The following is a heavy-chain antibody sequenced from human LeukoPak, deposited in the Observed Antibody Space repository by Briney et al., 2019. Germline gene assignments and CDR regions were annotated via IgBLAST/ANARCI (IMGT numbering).Heavy chain of an antibody. D-gene: IGHD2-15*01. CDR1: GFTFSSYW. J-gene: IGHJ4*02. V-gene: IGHV3-74*01. CDR2: INSDGSST. CDR3: ARGGTGYCSAGSCYPFDY. Sequence: GGSLILSCAASGFTFSSYWMHWVRQAPGKGLVWVSRINSDGSSTTYADSVKGRFTISRDNAKNTLYLQVNSLRAEDTAVYYCARGGTGYCSAGSCYPFDYWGQGALVTVSS.